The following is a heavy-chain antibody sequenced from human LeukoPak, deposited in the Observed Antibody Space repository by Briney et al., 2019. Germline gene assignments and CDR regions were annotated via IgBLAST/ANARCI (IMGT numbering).Heavy chain of an antibody. Sequence: PSETLSLTCTVSGGSISSYYWSWIRQPPGKGLEWIGYVFYSGRTDHNPSLKSRLTISVDTSKNQFSLKLSSVTAADTAVYYCATKVGSNAFDIWGQGTMVTVSS. V-gene: IGHV4-59*12. D-gene: IGHD1-26*01. J-gene: IGHJ3*02. CDR3: ATKVGSNAFDI. CDR2: VFYSGRT. CDR1: GGSISSYY.